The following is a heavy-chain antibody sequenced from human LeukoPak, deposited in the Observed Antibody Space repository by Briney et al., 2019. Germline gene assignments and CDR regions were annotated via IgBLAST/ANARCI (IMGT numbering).Heavy chain of an antibody. Sequence: GGSLRLSCVASGFTFSSYWMYWVRQAPGGGRVWVSRIKGDESSTSYADSVKGRFTISRDNSKNSLYLQMNRLRMEDTALYNCAKDLSGWGVFDYWGQGTLVTVSS. V-gene: IGHV3-74*01. CDR3: AKDLSGWGVFDY. J-gene: IGHJ4*02. CDR1: GFTFSSYW. CDR2: IKGDESST. D-gene: IGHD6-19*01.